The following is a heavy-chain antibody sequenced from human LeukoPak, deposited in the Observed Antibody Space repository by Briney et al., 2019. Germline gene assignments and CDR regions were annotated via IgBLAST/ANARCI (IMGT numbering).Heavy chain of an antibody. Sequence: GGSLRLSCAASGFIFSSYWMSWVRQAPGKGLEWVANIQQEGSEKYYVDSVKGRITISRDNAKNSLFLQMNSLRAEDTAVYYCARGGYKSGFGFVPWGQGTLVTVSS. CDR3: ARGGYKSGFGFVP. J-gene: IGHJ5*02. CDR1: GFIFSSYW. D-gene: IGHD2-15*01. CDR2: IQQEGSEK. V-gene: IGHV3-7*05.